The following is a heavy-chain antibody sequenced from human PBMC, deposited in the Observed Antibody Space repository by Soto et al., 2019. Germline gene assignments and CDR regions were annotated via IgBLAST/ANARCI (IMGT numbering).Heavy chain of an antibody. J-gene: IGHJ6*02. V-gene: IGHV4-39*07. Sequence: PSETLSLTCFVSGGSISSSGNYWGWIRQPPGKGLEWIGSIYYSGSTYYNPSLKSRVTISVDTSKNQFSLKLSSVTAADTAVYYCARDPYYDFWSGHLASYGMDVWGQGTTGTVSS. CDR2: IYYSGST. D-gene: IGHD3-3*01. CDR1: GGSISSSGNY. CDR3: ARDPYYDFWSGHLASYGMDV.